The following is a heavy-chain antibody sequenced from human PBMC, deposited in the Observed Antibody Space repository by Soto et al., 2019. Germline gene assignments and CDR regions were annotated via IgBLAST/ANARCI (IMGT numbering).Heavy chain of an antibody. V-gene: IGHV3-15*07. J-gene: IGHJ3*02. CDR2: IKSKTHGGTT. CDR3: TTCDYVRVGDAFDI. D-gene: IGHD4-17*01. CDR1: GFTFSNAW. Sequence: VQLVESGGGLVKPGGSLRLSCAASGFTFSNAWMNWVRQAPGKGLEWVGRIKSKTHGGTTDYAAPVKGRITISRDDSENTLYLQMNSLKTEDTAVYYCTTCDYVRVGDAFDIWGQGTMVTVSS.